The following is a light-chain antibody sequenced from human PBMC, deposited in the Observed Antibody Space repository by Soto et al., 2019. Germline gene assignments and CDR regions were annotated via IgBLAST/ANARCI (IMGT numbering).Light chain of an antibody. CDR2: AAS. Sequence: IQMTQSPSSLSASVGDRVTITCRASQTISGYLNWYQQKPGKAPELLIYAASYLGNGVPSRFSGSGSGTDFTLTISSLQPEDFATYYCQQSYSTPITFGQGTRLEIK. CDR1: QTISGY. J-gene: IGKJ5*01. V-gene: IGKV1-39*01. CDR3: QQSYSTPIT.